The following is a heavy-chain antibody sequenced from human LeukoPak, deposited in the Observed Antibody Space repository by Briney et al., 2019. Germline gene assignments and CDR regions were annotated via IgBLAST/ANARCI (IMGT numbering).Heavy chain of an antibody. V-gene: IGHV3-30-3*01. CDR3: ARDRSGYATDAFDF. CDR1: GFTFSDYA. Sequence: GGSLRLSCAASGFTFSDYAMHWVRQAPGKGLEWVAVLSYCRSHKYYADSVKGRFTISRDNTKNTMFLQMNSLRAEDTAVYHCARDRSGYATDAFDFWGEGTMVTVSS. J-gene: IGHJ3*01. D-gene: IGHD3-3*01. CDR2: LSYCRSHK.